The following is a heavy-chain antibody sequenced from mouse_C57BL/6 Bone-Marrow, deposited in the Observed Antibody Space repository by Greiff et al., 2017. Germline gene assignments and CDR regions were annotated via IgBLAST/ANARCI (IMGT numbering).Heavy chain of an antibody. CDR1: GYTFTSYW. J-gene: IGHJ2*01. CDR2: IHPNSGST. Sequence: QVQLQQPGAELVKPGASVKLSCTASGYTFTSYWMHWVKQRPGQGLEWIGMIHPNSGSTNYNEKFKSKATLTVDNSSSTAYLQISSLTSEDSAVYYCARSCKRGFDYWGQGTTLTVSS. CDR3: ARSCKRGFDY. V-gene: IGHV1-64*01.